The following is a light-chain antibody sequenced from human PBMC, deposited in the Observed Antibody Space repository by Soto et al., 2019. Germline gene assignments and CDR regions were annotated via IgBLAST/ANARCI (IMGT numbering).Light chain of an antibody. Sequence: QSVLTQPASVSGSPGQSITITCTGSRSDVGAYDYVSWYQQHPGKAPKLMIYEVSNRPSGVSNRFSGSKSGNTASLTISGRQAEDEADYYCSSYTSSSTDVFGTGTKLTVL. V-gene: IGLV2-14*01. CDR3: SSYTSSSTDV. J-gene: IGLJ1*01. CDR1: RSDVGAYDY. CDR2: EVS.